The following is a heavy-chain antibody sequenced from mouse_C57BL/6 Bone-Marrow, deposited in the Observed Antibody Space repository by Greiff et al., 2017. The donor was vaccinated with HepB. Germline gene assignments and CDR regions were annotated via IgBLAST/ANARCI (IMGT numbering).Heavy chain of an antibody. V-gene: IGHV5-4*01. D-gene: IGHD1-1*01. Sequence: EVHLVESGGGLVKPGGSLKLSCAASGFTFSSYAMSWVRQTPEKRLEWVATISDGGSYTYYPDNVKGRFTISRDNAKNNLYLQMSHLKSEDTAMYYCARVGVVAYYYAMDYWGQGTSVTVSS. CDR2: ISDGGSYT. CDR1: GFTFSSYA. CDR3: ARVGVVAYYYAMDY. J-gene: IGHJ4*01.